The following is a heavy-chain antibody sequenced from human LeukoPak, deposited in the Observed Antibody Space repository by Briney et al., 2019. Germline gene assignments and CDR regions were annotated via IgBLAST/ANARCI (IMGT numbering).Heavy chain of an antibody. Sequence: PGGSLRLSCAVCGLTLSNYWMNWVRQAPGKGLEWVANIYEDVNEEHYVDSVKGRFTISRDNARNLLYLQINSLRAEDTAVYYCSRTIVVVRGAHHYFDYWGQGALATVSS. CDR3: SRTIVVVRGAHHYFDY. V-gene: IGHV3-7*01. CDR2: IYEDVNEE. J-gene: IGHJ4*02. CDR1: GLTLSNYW. D-gene: IGHD2-2*01.